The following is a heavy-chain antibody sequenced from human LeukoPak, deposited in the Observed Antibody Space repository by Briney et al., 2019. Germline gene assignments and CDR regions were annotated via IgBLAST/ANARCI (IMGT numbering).Heavy chain of an antibody. D-gene: IGHD2-2*01. Sequence: GGSLRLSCAVSGFTFSSYGMTWVRQAPGKGLEWVSAISSSGGNTYYADSVKGRCTISSDNSKNTLYLQLISLRSDDTAVDSFAKVKGSEGYCSITTCLSDYWGQGTLVTVSS. V-gene: IGHV3-23*01. CDR1: GFTFSSYG. CDR2: ISSSGGNT. J-gene: IGHJ4*02. CDR3: AKVKGSEGYCSITTCLSDY.